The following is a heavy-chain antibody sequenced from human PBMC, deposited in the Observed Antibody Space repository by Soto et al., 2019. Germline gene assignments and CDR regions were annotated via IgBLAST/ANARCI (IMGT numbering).Heavy chain of an antibody. CDR1: GFTFSDYY. Sequence: PGGSLRLSCAASGFTFSDYYMSWIRQAPGKGLEWVSYISSSGSTIYYADSVKGRFTFSRDNAKNSLYLQMNSLRAEDTAVYYWAGDRHGYSYGHTCDCWGQGSRGTVAS. CDR2: ISSSGSTI. CDR3: AGDRHGYSYGHTCDC. V-gene: IGHV3-11*01. J-gene: IGHJ4*02. D-gene: IGHD5-18*01.